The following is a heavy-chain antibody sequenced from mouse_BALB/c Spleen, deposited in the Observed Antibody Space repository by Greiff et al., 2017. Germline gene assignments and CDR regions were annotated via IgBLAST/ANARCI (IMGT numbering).Heavy chain of an antibody. Sequence: QVQLQQSGAELAKPGASVKMSCKASGYTFTSYWMHWVKQRPGQGLEWIGYINPSTGYTEYNQKFKDKATLTADKSSSTAYMQLSSPTSEDSAVYYCARSGELELRHWGQGTLVTVSA. D-gene: IGHD1-2*01. CDR3: ARSGELELRH. CDR2: INPSTGYT. V-gene: IGHV1-7*01. J-gene: IGHJ3*01. CDR1: GYTFTSYW.